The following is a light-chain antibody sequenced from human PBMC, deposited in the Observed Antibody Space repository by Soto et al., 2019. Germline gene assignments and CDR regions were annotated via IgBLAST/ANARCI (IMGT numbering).Light chain of an antibody. CDR1: SSNIGAGYD. V-gene: IGLV1-40*01. Sequence: QSVLTQPPPVSGAPGQRVTISCTGSSSNIGAGYDVHWYQQLPGTAPKLLIYANNNRPSGVPDRFSGSKSGTSASLAITGLQAEDEADYYCQSYDSSLSRSKVFGGGTKLTVL. J-gene: IGLJ3*02. CDR2: ANN. CDR3: QSYDSSLSRSKV.